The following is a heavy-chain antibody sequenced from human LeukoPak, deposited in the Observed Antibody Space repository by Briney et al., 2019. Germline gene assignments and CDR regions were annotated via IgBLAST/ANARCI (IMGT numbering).Heavy chain of an antibody. CDR3: ARVVDHDYGDYYLDY. CDR1: GFTFSSYG. D-gene: IGHD4-17*01. Sequence: PGGTLRLSCAASGFTFSSYGMGWVRQAPGKGLEWVSAISGSGGSTYYADSVKGRFTISRDNSKNTLYLQMNSLRAEDTAVYYCARVVDHDYGDYYLDYWGQGTLVTVSS. CDR2: ISGSGGST. J-gene: IGHJ4*02. V-gene: IGHV3-23*01.